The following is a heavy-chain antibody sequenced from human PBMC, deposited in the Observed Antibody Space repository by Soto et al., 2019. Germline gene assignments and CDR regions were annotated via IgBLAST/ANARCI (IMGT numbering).Heavy chain of an antibody. J-gene: IGHJ4*02. CDR3: ARHLGVRFFDS. Sequence: PSETLSLTCTVSGGSISSSSYYWGWIRQPPGKGMEWIGSIYYSGSTYYNPSLKNRVTISVDTSKNHFSLKLSSLTAADTVVYYCARHLGVRFFDSWGQGTLVTVSS. CDR2: IYYSGST. CDR1: GGSISSSSYY. D-gene: IGHD3-3*01. V-gene: IGHV4-39*01.